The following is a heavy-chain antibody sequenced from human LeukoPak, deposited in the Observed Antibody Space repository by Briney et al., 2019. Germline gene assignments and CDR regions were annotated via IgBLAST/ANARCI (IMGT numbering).Heavy chain of an antibody. Sequence: GASVKVSCKASGYTFTSYGISWVRQAPGQGLEWMGWISAYNGNTNYAQKLQGRVTMTTDTSTSTAYMELRSLRSHDTAVYYCARNSGSYYGYYYGMDVWGQGTTVTVSS. D-gene: IGHD1-26*01. J-gene: IGHJ6*02. CDR2: ISAYNGNT. CDR1: GYTFTSYG. V-gene: IGHV1-18*01. CDR3: ARNSGSYYGYYYGMDV.